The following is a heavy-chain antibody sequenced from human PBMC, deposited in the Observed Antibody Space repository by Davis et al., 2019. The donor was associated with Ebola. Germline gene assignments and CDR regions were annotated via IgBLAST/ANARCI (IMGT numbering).Heavy chain of an antibody. D-gene: IGHD3/OR15-3a*01. J-gene: IGHJ4*02. V-gene: IGHV1-2*06. CDR1: GYTFSSYV. CDR3: ARGVRVRPYHSDF. CDR2: INPDPGGT. Sequence: ASVKVSCKTSGYTFSSYVINWVRQAPGQGLEWMGRINPDPGGTSYAYKLQGRVSLTTDTSMNTAYMDLSRLRSDDTAVYYYARGVRVRPYHSDFWGQGSLVTVSS.